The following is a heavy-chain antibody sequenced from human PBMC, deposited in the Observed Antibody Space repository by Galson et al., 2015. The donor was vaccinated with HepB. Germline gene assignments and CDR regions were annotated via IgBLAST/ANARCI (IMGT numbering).Heavy chain of an antibody. CDR2: IKSDGSNT. D-gene: IGHD3-16*01. Sequence: SLRLSCAASGFSFSSYRMHWVRQAPGKGPVWVSRIKSDGSNTTYADSVKGRFTISRDNAKNTLYLQMNSLRAEDTAVYYCAREPRFYYGMDVWGQGTTVTVSS. J-gene: IGHJ6*02. CDR1: GFSFSSYR. V-gene: IGHV3-74*01. CDR3: AREPRFYYGMDV.